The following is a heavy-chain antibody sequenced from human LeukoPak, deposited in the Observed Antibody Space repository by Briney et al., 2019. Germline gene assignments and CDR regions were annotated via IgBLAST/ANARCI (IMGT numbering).Heavy chain of an antibody. CDR3: ARGCSAAGTYYGMDV. Sequence: SETLSLTCTVSDASVSSVGYYWGWIRQPPGKGLEWIGEINHSGSTNYNPSLKSRVTISVDTSKNQFSLKLSSVTAADTAVYYCARGCSAAGTYYGMDVWGQGTTVTVSS. D-gene: IGHD6-13*01. CDR2: INHSGST. J-gene: IGHJ6*02. CDR1: DASVSSVGYY. V-gene: IGHV4-39*07.